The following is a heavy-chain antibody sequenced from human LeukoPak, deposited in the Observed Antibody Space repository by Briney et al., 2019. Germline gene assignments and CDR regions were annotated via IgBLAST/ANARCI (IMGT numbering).Heavy chain of an antibody. J-gene: IGHJ6*02. CDR3: ARQVGGSSWYYYYYGMDV. Sequence: GGSLRLSCAASGFTFSSYGMHWVRQAPDKGLEWVAVIWYDGSNKYYADSVKGRFTIYRDNSKNTLYLQMNSLRAEDTAVYYCARQVGGSSWYYYYYGMDVWGQGTTVTVSS. D-gene: IGHD6-13*01. V-gene: IGHV3-33*01. CDR1: GFTFSSYG. CDR2: IWYDGSNK.